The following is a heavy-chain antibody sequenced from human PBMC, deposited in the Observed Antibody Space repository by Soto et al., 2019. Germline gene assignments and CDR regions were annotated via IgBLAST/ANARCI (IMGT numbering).Heavy chain of an antibody. CDR1: GGSFSGYY. CDR3: ARWPKIYYYYGMDV. V-gene: IGHV4-34*01. Sequence: PSETLSLTCAVYGGSFSGYYWSWIRQPPGKGLEWIGEINHSGSTNYNPSLKSRVTISVDTSKNQFSLKLSSVTAADTAVYYCARWPKIYYYYGMDVWGQGTTVTSP. J-gene: IGHJ6*02. CDR2: INHSGST.